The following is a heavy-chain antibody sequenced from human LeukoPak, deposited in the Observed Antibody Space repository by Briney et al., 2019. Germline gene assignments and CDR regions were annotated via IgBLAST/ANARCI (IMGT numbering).Heavy chain of an antibody. CDR3: ATKHGGPYAFDI. CDR2: INSDGSST. Sequence: PGGSLRRSGAASGFTFSSYWMHSGRQAPGEGLVWVSRINSDGSSTSYADSVKGRFTISRDNAKNTLYLQMNSLRAEATAVYYCATKHGGPYAFDIWGQGTMVTVSS. V-gene: IGHV3-74*01. CDR1: GFTFSSYW. D-gene: IGHD2-21*01. J-gene: IGHJ3*02.